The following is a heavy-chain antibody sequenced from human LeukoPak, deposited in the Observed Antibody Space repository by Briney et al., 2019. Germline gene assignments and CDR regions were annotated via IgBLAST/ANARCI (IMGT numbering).Heavy chain of an antibody. CDR3: ARHTSGWYGDS. Sequence: DTLSLTCTVSGVSISSHYWSWVRQPPGKGLEWVGYKYERGGTNYNTSLKSRVTISVDTSQKQFSLDLRSVTAADTALYYCARHTSGWYGDSWGQRTLLSASS. J-gene: IGHJ5*01. CDR1: GVSISSHY. V-gene: IGHV4-59*08. D-gene: IGHD6-19*01. CDR2: KYERGGT.